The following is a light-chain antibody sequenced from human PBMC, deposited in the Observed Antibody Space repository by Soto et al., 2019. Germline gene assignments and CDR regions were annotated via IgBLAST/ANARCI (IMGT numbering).Light chain of an antibody. J-gene: IGKJ2*01. CDR1: QSLLSSNVNNF. Sequence: DIVMTQSPLSLPVTPGEPASISCRSSQSLLSSNVNNFLDWYLQKPGQSPQLLIDLASNRASGVTDRFSGSGSCTDFKLKISSVEAEDVGVYYCMQTLQTPYTLGQGTKLESK. CDR3: MQTLQTPYT. V-gene: IGKV2-28*01. CDR2: LAS.